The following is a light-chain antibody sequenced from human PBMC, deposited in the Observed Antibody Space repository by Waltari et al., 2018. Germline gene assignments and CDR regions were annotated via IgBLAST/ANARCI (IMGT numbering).Light chain of an antibody. CDR1: QGRSNY. J-gene: IGKJ5*01. CDR3: QQLNSYSLIT. V-gene: IGKV1-9*01. CDR2: ATS. Sequence: DIQLTQSPSLLSASLGDRVTITCRASQGRSNYLAWYQQQPGQAPKRLISATSTLQSGVPSRFSGSGSGTEFTLTISDLQPEDFTTYYCQQLNSYSLITFGQGTRLEIK.